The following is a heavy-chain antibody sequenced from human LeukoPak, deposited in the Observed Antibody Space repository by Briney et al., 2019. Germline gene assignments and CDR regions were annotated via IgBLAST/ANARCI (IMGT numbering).Heavy chain of an antibody. CDR1: GYTFTGNY. CDR2: INPNSGDT. V-gene: IGHV1-2*02. D-gene: IGHD2-2*01. CDR3: ARRDCRSTNCAVDT. J-gene: IGHJ5*02. Sequence: ASVKLSCKASGYTFTGNYMYLVRQAPGQGLELMGGINPNSGDTIYAQKFEGRVTMTRDTSSSTTYMDLSSLTSDDTAVYYCARRDCRSTNCAVDTWGEGKLVTVSS.